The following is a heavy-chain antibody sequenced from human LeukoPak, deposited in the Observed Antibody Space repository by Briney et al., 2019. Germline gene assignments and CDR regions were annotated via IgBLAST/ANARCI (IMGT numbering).Heavy chain of an antibody. V-gene: IGHV5-51*01. CDR2: IYPGDSDT. CDR1: GSRFTSYW. CDR3: ARNLYGSSNWFDP. Sequence: GESLQISCKGSGSRFTSYWIGWVRQMPGKGLEWMGIIYPGDSDTRYSPSFQGQVTISADKSISTAYLQWSSLKASDTATYYCARNLYGSSNWFDPWGQGTLVTVSS. D-gene: IGHD3-10*01. J-gene: IGHJ5*02.